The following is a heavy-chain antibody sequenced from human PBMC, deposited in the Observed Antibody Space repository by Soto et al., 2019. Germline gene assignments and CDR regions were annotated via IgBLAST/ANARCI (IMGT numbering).Heavy chain of an antibody. V-gene: IGHV1-46*01. J-gene: IGHJ5*02. CDR1: GYTFTSYY. CDR3: ARDRYCISTSCYGGFDP. CDR2: INPSGGST. D-gene: IGHD2-2*01. Sequence: GASVKVSCKASGYTFTSYYMHWVRQAPGQGLEWMGIINPSGGSTSYAQKFQGRVTMTRDTSTSTVYMELSSLRSEDTAVYYCARDRYCISTSCYGGFDPWGQGTLVTVSS.